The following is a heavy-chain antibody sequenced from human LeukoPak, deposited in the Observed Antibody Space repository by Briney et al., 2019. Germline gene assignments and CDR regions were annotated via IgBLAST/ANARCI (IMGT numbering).Heavy chain of an antibody. CDR2: ISGSGGST. Sequence: GGSLRLSCAASGFTFSSYAMSWVRQAPGKGLEWVSAISGSGGSTYYADSVKGRFTISRDNSKNTLYLQMNSLRAEDTAVYYCARARYIVATIGIGDYWGQGTLVTVSS. V-gene: IGHV3-23*01. D-gene: IGHD5-12*01. CDR3: ARARYIVATIGIGDY. CDR1: GFTFSSYA. J-gene: IGHJ4*02.